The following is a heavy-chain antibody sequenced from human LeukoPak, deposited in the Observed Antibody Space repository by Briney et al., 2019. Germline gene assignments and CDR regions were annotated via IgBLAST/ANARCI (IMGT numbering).Heavy chain of an antibody. D-gene: IGHD3-3*01. Sequence: GGSLRLSCAASGFTFSSYGTHWVRQAPGKGLEWVAFIRYDGSNKYYADSVKGRFTISRDNAKNSLYLQMNSLRAEDTAVYYCARGGLTIFGVVTKRKGPIDYWGQGTLVTVSS. CDR1: GFTFSSYG. CDR2: IRYDGSNK. J-gene: IGHJ4*02. CDR3: ARGGLTIFGVVTKRKGPIDY. V-gene: IGHV3-30*02.